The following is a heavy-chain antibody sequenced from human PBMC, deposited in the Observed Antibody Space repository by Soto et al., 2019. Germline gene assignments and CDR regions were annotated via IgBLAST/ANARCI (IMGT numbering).Heavy chain of an antibody. Sequence: SETLSLTCSVSGGSISDYYWSWIRQPPGKGLEWIGYVYYIGSTNYNPSLKSRVTISVDTSKDQFSLKLKSVTAADTAVYYCARISPEAGSYSAMDVRGQETTFPFS. V-gene: IGHV4-59*01. CDR3: ARISPEAGSYSAMDV. CDR2: VYYIGST. J-gene: IGHJ6*02. D-gene: IGHD3-3*02. CDR1: GGSISDYY.